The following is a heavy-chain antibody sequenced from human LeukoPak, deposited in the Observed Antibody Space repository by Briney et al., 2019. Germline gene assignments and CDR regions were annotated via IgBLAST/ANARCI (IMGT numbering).Heavy chain of an antibody. Sequence: SETLSLTCNVSGGSISGYHWSWIRQPPGKGLEWLGYIYYSGSSNYNPSLKSRVTMSADTSKNQFSLKMNSVTAADTAVYYCARGGGPPSYLDFWGQGTLVTVSS. CDR1: GGSISGYH. CDR3: ARGGGPPSYLDF. D-gene: IGHD3-16*01. J-gene: IGHJ4*02. V-gene: IGHV4-59*01. CDR2: IYYSGSS.